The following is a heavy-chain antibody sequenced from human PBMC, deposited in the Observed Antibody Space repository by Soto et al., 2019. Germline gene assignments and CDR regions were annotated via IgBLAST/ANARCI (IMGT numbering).Heavy chain of an antibody. V-gene: IGHV3-15*07. J-gene: IGHJ4*02. CDR1: GFTFSNAW. Sequence: GGSLRLSCAASGFTFSNAWMNWVRQAPGKGLEWVGRIKSKTDGGTTDYAAPVKGRFTISRDDSKNTLYLQMNSLKTEDTAVYYCTTDVSSHPRIAAVAFFWGQGTLVTVSS. CDR2: IKSKTDGGTT. CDR3: TTDVSSHPRIAAVAFF. D-gene: IGHD6-13*01.